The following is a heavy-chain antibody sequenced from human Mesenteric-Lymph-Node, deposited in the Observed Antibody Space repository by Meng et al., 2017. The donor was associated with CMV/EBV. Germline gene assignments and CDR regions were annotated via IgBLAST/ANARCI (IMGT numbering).Heavy chain of an antibody. J-gene: IGHJ4*02. D-gene: IGHD4-17*01. CDR1: GYTFTSYA. CDR2: ISAYNGNT. Sequence: CKASGYTFTSYAMHWVRQAPGQRLEWMGWISAYNGNTNYAQKLQGRVTMTTDTSTSTAYMELRSLRSDDTAVYYCAREKSYGDYVHYWGQGTLVTVSS. CDR3: AREKSYGDYVHY. V-gene: IGHV1-18*01.